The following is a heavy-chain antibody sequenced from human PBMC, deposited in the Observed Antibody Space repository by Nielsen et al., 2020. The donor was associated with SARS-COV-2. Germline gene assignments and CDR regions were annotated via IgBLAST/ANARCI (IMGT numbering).Heavy chain of an antibody. Sequence: SLKISCAASGFTFDDYGMSWVRQAPGKGLEWVSGISWNSGSIGYADSVKGRFTISRDNAKNSLYLQMNSLRAEDTALYYCASDSSGYIDYWGQGTLVTVSS. D-gene: IGHD3-22*01. CDR2: ISWNSGSI. V-gene: IGHV3-9*01. CDR3: ASDSSGYIDY. J-gene: IGHJ4*02. CDR1: GFTFDDYG.